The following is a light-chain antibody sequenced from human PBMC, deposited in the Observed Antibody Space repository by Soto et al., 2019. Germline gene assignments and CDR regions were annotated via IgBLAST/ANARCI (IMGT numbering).Light chain of an antibody. CDR3: NSYSSSTFYV. Sequence: QSVLAQPASVSGSPGQSITISCTGSSSDIASFNYVSWYQQYPGKAPKLLIYQVTSRASGVSHRFSGSKFGDTASLTISGLQPEDEAEYYCNSYSSSTFYVFRTGTKVTVL. CDR1: SSDIASFNY. CDR2: QVT. V-gene: IGLV2-14*01. J-gene: IGLJ1*01.